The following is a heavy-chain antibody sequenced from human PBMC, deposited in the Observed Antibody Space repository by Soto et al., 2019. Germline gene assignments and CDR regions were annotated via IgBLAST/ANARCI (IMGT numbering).Heavy chain of an antibody. CDR1: GFIFSGYR. J-gene: IGHJ4*02. D-gene: IGHD6-13*01. CDR3: ARDGVAAVGKDY. V-gene: IGHV3-21*01. CDR2: ISGSSSNI. Sequence: EVQLVESGGGLIMPGGSLRLSCAASGFIFSGYRMNWVRQAPGKGLEWVSSISGSSSNIYYADSVKGRFTISRDNAKNSLYLQMNSLRAEDTAVYYCARDGVAAVGKDYWGQGRLVTVSS.